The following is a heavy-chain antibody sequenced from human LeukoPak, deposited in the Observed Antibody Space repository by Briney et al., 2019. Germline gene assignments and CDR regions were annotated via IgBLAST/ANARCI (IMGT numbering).Heavy chain of an antibody. V-gene: IGHV3-53*04. CDR3: ARAGVAIFGVAQAPYGMDV. J-gene: IGHJ6*02. CDR1: GFTVSSNY. Sequence: GVLRLSCAASGFTVSSNYMSWVRQAPGKGLEWVSVIYGGGSTYYADSVKGRFTISRHNSKNTLYLQMNSLRAEDTAVYYCARAGVAIFGVAQAPYGMDVWGQGTTVTVSS. D-gene: IGHD3-3*01. CDR2: IYGGGST.